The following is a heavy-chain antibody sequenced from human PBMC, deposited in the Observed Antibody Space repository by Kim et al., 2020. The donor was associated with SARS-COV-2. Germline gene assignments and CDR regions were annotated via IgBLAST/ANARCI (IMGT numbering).Heavy chain of an antibody. CDR3: ARCSRPRGIELWPFYY. J-gene: IGHJ4*02. Sequence: GGSLRLSCAASGFTFSSYSMNWVRQAPGKGLEWVSSINSSSSYIYYADAVKGRFTISRDNAKNSLYLQMNSLRAEDTAVYYCARCSRPRGIELWPFYYWGQETLLNVSP. CDR2: INSSSSYI. CDR1: GFTFSSYS. D-gene: IGHD5-18*01. V-gene: IGHV3-21*01.